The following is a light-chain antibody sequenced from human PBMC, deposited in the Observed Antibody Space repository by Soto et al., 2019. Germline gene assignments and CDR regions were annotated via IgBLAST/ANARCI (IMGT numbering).Light chain of an antibody. CDR2: DVS. CDR3: SSYTSSSSYV. J-gene: IGLJ1*01. CDR1: SSDVGGYNS. V-gene: IGLV2-14*01. Sequence: QSVLTQPASVSGSPGQSITISCTGTSSDVGGYNSVSWYQQYPGKAPKLMIHDVSNRPSGVSNRFSGSKSGNTASLTISGLQAEDEADYYCSSYTSSSSYVFGSGNKVTVL.